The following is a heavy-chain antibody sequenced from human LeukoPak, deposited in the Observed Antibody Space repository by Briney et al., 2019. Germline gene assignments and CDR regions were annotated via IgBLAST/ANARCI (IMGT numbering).Heavy chain of an antibody. Sequence: GGSLRLSCTASGFTFGDCAMSWVRQAPGKGLEWVGFIRSKAYGGTTEYAASVKGRFTISRDDSKSIAYLQMNSLKTEDTAVYYCTRDDNWNFVYWGQGTLVTVSS. CDR1: GFTFGDCA. CDR2: IRSKAYGGTT. CDR3: TRDDNWNFVY. D-gene: IGHD1-20*01. J-gene: IGHJ4*02. V-gene: IGHV3-49*04.